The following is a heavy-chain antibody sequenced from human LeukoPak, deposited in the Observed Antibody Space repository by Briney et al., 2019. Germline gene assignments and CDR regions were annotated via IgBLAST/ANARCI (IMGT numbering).Heavy chain of an antibody. CDR1: GYSISSGYF. V-gene: IGHV4-61*03. D-gene: IGHD5-12*01. CDR3: ARGRVSSSTWHSTYYYYFYMDV. Sequence: PSETLSLTCTVSGYSISSGYFWTWIRQPPGKGLEWIGYVDHTGSTNFNPSLNGRVSISRDTTKNLFSLRLRSVTAADTAVYFCARGRVSSSTWHSTYYYYFYMDVWGKGTTVTVSS. CDR2: VDHTGST. J-gene: IGHJ6*03.